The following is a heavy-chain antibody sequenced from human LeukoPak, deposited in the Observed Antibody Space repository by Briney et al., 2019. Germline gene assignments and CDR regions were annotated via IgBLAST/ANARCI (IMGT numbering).Heavy chain of an antibody. Sequence: SVKVSCKASGGTFSSYAISWVRQAPGQGLEWMGGIIPIFGTANYAQKFQGRVTITTDESTSTAYMELSSLRSEDTAVYYCASGSGRIAAAGTLMGYFDLWGRGTLVTVSS. CDR3: ASGSGRIAAAGTLMGYFDL. CDR1: GGTFSSYA. D-gene: IGHD6-13*01. J-gene: IGHJ2*01. V-gene: IGHV1-69*05. CDR2: IIPIFGTA.